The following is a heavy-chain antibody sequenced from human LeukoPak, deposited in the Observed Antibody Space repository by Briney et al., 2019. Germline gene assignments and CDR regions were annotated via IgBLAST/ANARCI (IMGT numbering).Heavy chain of an antibody. CDR2: IYYSGST. Sequence: PSETLSLTCTVSGGSISSSSYYWGWIRQPPGKGLEWIGSIYYSGSTYYNPSLKSRVTISVDTSKNQFSLKLSSVTAADTAVYYCARRARYQLLSGPWFDPWGQGTLVTVSS. CDR1: GGSISSSSYY. CDR3: ARRARYQLLSGPWFDP. D-gene: IGHD2-2*01. J-gene: IGHJ5*02. V-gene: IGHV4-39*01.